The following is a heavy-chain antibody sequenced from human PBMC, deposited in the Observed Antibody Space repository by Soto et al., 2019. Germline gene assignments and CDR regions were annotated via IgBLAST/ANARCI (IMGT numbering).Heavy chain of an antibody. V-gene: IGHV4-59*01. CDR1: GSSITSYY. Sequence: SETLSLTCTFPGSSITSYYWSWLRQPPGKGLEWIGYIYYSGSTNYNPSLKSRVTISVDTSKNQFSLKLSSVTAADTAVYYCARRGFDILTGSLQDVWGQGTTVT. CDR2: IYYSGST. CDR3: ARRGFDILTGSLQDV. J-gene: IGHJ6*02. D-gene: IGHD3-9*01.